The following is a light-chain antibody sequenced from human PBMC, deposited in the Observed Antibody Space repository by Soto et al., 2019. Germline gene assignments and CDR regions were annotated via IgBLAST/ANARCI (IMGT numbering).Light chain of an antibody. CDR2: DTS. CDR1: TGAVTSGRY. J-gene: IGLJ2*01. Sequence: QAVVTQEPSLTVSPGGTVTLTCGSSTGAVTSGRYPYWFQQKPGQAPRTLIYDTSNKHSWTPARFSGSLLGGKAALTLSGAQPEDEADYYSMLSWGAARVFGGGTKLTVL. V-gene: IGLV7-46*01. CDR3: MLSWGAARV.